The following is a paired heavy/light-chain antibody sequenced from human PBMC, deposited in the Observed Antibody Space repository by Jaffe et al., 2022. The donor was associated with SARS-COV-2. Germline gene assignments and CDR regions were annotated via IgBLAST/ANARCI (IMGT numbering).Light chain of an antibody. J-gene: IGKJ2*01. Sequence: DIVMTQSPDSLAVSLGERATINCKSSQSVLYSSNNKNYLAWYQQKPGQPPKLVTYWASARESGVPDRFSGSGSGTDFTLTISNLQAEDVAVYYCQQHYTIPHTFGQGTKLEIK. CDR1: QSVLYSSNNKNY. V-gene: IGKV4-1*01. CDR3: QQHYTIPHT. CDR2: WAS.
Heavy chain of an antibody. J-gene: IGHJ6*02. D-gene: IGHD1-1*01. CDR2: IYNTGST. V-gene: IGHV4-61*02. Sequence: QVQLQGSGPGLVKPSQTLSLTCTVSGGSISSDLYYWTWIRQPAGKGLEWIGRIYNTGSTNYNPSLRSRVIISVDTSKNQFSLKLSSVTAADTAVYYCARERGTWIQNYHYYYGMDVWGQGTTVTVSS. CDR3: ARERGTWIQNYHYYYGMDV. CDR1: GGSISSDLYY.